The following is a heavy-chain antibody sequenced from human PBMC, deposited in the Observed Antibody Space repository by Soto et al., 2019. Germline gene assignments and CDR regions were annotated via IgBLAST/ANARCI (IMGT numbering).Heavy chain of an antibody. CDR3: ARRGSSGSWFDP. CDR1: GGSSSSYY. V-gene: IGHV4-59*08. Sequence: TSETLSLTSSVAGGSSSSYYGSWIRQPPGKGLEWIGYIYYSGSTNYNPSLKSRVTISVDTSKNQFSLKLSSVTAADTAVYYCARRGSSGSWFDPWGQGTLVTVSS. CDR2: IYYSGST. J-gene: IGHJ5*02. D-gene: IGHD6-19*01.